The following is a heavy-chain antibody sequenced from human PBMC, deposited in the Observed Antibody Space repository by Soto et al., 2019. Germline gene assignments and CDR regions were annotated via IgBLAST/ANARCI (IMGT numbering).Heavy chain of an antibody. D-gene: IGHD6-19*01. CDR3: ARWHSTELNIAVAGTGFDY. J-gene: IGHJ4*02. CDR2: INAGNGNT. CDR1: GYTFTSYA. Sequence: ASVKVSCKASGYTFTSYAMHWVRQAPGQRLEWTGWINAGNGNTKYSQKFQGRVTITRDTSASTAYMELSSLRSEDTAVYYCARWHSTELNIAVAGTGFDYWGQGTLVTVSS. V-gene: IGHV1-3*01.